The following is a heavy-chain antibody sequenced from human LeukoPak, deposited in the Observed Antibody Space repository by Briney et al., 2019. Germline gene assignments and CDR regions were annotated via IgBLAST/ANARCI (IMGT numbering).Heavy chain of an antibody. CDR3: AKGQTVATIDAFDI. J-gene: IGHJ3*02. Sequence: PGRSLRLSCVVSGFTFSNYAMHCVRQAPGKGLEWVAVISYDGSNKCSGDSVKGRFTISRDNSNNTLYLQMNSLRAEDTAVYYCAKGQTVATIDAFDIWGQGTMVTVSS. D-gene: IGHD5-12*01. V-gene: IGHV3-30*18. CDR1: GFTFSNYA. CDR2: ISYDGSNK.